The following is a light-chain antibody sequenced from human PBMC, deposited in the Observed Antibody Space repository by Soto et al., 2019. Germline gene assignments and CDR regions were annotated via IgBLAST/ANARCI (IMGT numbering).Light chain of an antibody. CDR2: EVS. CDR3: GSYTSSSTWV. V-gene: IGLV2-14*01. CDR1: SSDVGNYNY. Sequence: QSALTQPASVSGSPGQSITISCIGTSSDVGNYNYVSWYQPHPGKAPKLMIYEVSNRPSGVSNRFSGSKSGNTASLTISGLQAEDEADYYCGSYTSSSTWVFGGGTKVTVL. J-gene: IGLJ3*02.